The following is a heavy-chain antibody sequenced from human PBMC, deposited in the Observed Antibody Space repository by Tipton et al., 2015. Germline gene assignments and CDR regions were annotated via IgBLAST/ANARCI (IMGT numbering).Heavy chain of an antibody. D-gene: IGHD6-13*01. Sequence: TLSLTCTVSGGSISSDGYYWSWIRQHPGKGLEWIGYIYYSGSTYYNPSLKSRVTISLDTSKNQFSLKVTSVTSADTAVYYCARVRASAGFFDGDFYFYGMDVWGQGTSVTVTS. CDR1: GGSISSDGYY. CDR3: ARVRASAGFFDGDFYFYGMDV. CDR2: IYYSGST. V-gene: IGHV4-31*03. J-gene: IGHJ6*02.